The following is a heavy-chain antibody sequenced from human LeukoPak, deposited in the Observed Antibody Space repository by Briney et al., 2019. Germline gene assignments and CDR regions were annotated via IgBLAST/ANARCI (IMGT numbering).Heavy chain of an antibody. D-gene: IGHD6-19*01. CDR2: ISAYNGNT. CDR3: ASSRELAVAGRDAFDI. V-gene: IGHV1-18*01. CDR1: GYTFTSYG. J-gene: IGHJ3*02. Sequence: GASVKVSCKASGYTFTSYGISWVRQAPGQGLEWMGWISAYNGNTNYAQKLQGRVTMTTDTSTSTAYMELRSLRADDTAVYYCASSRELAVAGRDAFDIWGQGTMVTVSS.